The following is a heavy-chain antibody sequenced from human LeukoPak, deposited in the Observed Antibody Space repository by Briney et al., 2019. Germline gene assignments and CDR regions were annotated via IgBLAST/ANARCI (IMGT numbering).Heavy chain of an antibody. Sequence: SETLSLTCAVYGGSFSGYYWSWIRQPPGKGLEWIGEINHSGSTNYNPSLKSRVTISVDTSKNQFSLKLRSVTAADTAVYYCARDLDGDAFDIWGQGTMVTVSS. CDR2: INHSGST. CDR1: GGSFSGYY. J-gene: IGHJ3*02. V-gene: IGHV4-34*01. CDR3: ARDLDGDAFDI.